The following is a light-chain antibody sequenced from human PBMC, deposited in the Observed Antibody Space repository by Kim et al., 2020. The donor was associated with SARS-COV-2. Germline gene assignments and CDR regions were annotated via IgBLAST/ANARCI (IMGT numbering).Light chain of an antibody. Sequence: PGDRATLSCRASQSVGNSLAWYQHKPGQAPRLLIYDASNRVTGIPARFSGSGSGTDFTLSISSLEPEDFAVYYCQQRSSWPRALTFGGGTKVDIK. CDR2: DAS. V-gene: IGKV3-11*01. J-gene: IGKJ4*01. CDR1: QSVGNS. CDR3: QQRSSWPRALT.